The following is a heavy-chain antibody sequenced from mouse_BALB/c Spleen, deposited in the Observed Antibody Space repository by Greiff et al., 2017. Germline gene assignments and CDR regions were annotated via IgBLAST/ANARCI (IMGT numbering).Heavy chain of an antibody. Sequence: VQLQQPGAELVKPGASVKLSCKASGYTFTSYWMHWVKQRPGQGLEWIGEINPSNGRTNYNEKFKSKATLTVDKSSSTAYMQLSSLTSEDSAVYSGARGGITTGAWFAYWGQGTLVTVSA. D-gene: IGHD2-4*01. CDR2: INPSNGRT. CDR3: ARGGITTGAWFAY. V-gene: IGHV1S81*02. CDR1: GYTFTSYW. J-gene: IGHJ3*01.